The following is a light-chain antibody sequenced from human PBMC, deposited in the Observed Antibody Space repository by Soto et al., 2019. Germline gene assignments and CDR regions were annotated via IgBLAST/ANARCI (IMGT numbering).Light chain of an antibody. CDR2: EVT. Sequence: QSALTQPASVSGSPGQSITMSWTGTRSDVGGYNYVSWYQHHPGKAPKLLIYEVTNRPAEVSNRFSGSKYGITASLTISGLQSEDEADYYCSSYTSGSTVIFGGGTNVTVL. CDR3: SSYTSGSTVI. CDR1: RSDVGGYNY. J-gene: IGLJ2*01. V-gene: IGLV2-14*01.